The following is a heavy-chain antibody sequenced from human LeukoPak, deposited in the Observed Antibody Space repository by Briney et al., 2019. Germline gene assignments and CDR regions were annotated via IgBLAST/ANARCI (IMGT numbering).Heavy chain of an antibody. Sequence: ASVKVSCTASGYTFTSYSMSWVRQAPGQGLGWMGWIKTNTGNPTYAQGFTGRFAFSLDTSGSTAYMRKRRLKAEDTVVYYSAIHWYYDSSHAFDVWGQGTTVTVSS. V-gene: IGHV7-4-1*02. J-gene: IGHJ3*01. CDR1: GYTFTSYS. D-gene: IGHD3-22*01. CDR2: IKTNTGNP. CDR3: AIHWYYDSSHAFDV.